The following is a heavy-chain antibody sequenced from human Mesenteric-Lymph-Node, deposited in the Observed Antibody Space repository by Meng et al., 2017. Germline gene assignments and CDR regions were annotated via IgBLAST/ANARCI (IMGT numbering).Heavy chain of an antibody. Sequence: GESLKISCAASGFTFSSYEMNWVRQAPGKGLEWVSYISSSGSTIYYADSVKGRFTISRDNAKNSLYLQMNSLRAEDTAVYYCARDVSTGTVTSDAFDMWGQGTMVTVSS. CDR2: ISSSGSTI. J-gene: IGHJ3*02. CDR1: GFTFSSYE. D-gene: IGHD4-17*01. CDR3: ARDVSTGTVTSDAFDM. V-gene: IGHV3-48*03.